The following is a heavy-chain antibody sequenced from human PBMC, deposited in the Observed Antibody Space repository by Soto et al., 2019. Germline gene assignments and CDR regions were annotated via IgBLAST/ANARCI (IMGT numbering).Heavy chain of an antibody. D-gene: IGHD2-21*02. Sequence: QVHLVQSGAEVKKPGASVKVSCKTSGYTFTSYGISWLRQAPGQGLEWLGWISPQSGHTKYSEKLQGRISLTTDTSTSTGYMELRSPGSDVKAVYYCARDQVAVTGTDNWFDPWGQGTPVSVSA. CDR1: GYTFTSYG. J-gene: IGHJ5*02. CDR3: ARDQVAVTGTDNWFDP. V-gene: IGHV1-18*01. CDR2: ISPQSGHT.